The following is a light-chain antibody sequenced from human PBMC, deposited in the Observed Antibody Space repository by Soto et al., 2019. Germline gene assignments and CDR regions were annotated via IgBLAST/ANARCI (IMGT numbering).Light chain of an antibody. CDR1: QSVSSSY. V-gene: IGKV3-20*01. Sequence: EIVLTQSPGTLSLSPGARATLSCTASQSVSSSYLAWYQQKPGQAPRLLIYGASTRATGIPDRFSGSGSGTDFTLTISRLEPDYFAVYYCQQDGTSPPGFTFGPGTKVDVK. CDR2: GAS. J-gene: IGKJ3*01. CDR3: QQDGTSPPGFT.